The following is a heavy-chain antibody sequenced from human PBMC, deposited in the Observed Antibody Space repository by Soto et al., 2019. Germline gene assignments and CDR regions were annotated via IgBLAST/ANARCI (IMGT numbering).Heavy chain of an antibody. CDR3: ARDSRTATLDF. V-gene: IGHV1-69*01. Sequence: QVQLVQSGAEVQQPGSSVKVSCTISGGTFDSFTISWVRQAPGQGFEWMGGIIPVSGVPSYSRHFQGRITITADASTRTAYMDLSGLTSADTAVYFCARDSRTATLDFWGQGTLVSVS. D-gene: IGHD2-2*01. J-gene: IGHJ4*02. CDR2: IIPVSGVP. CDR1: GGTFDSFT.